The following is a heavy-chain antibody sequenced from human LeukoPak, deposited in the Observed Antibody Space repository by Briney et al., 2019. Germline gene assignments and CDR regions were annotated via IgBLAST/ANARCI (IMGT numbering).Heavy chain of an antibody. J-gene: IGHJ4*02. CDR2: ISVYNGNT. CDR3: ARWGIAVASSFDY. D-gene: IGHD6-19*01. V-gene: IGHV1-18*01. Sequence: ASVKVSCKASGYSFTRYGISWVRQAPGQGLEWMGWISVYNGNTNYAQKFQGRVTMTTDISTSTAYMELRSLRSDDTAVYYCARWGIAVASSFDYWGQGTLVTVSS. CDR1: GYSFTRYG.